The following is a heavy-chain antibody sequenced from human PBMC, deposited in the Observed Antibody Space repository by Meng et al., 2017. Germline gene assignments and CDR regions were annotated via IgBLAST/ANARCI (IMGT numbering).Heavy chain of an antibody. Sequence: ASVKVSCKASGYTFTGYYMHWVRQAPGQGLEWMGRINPNSGGTNYAQKFQGRVTMTRDTSISTAYMELSRLRSDDTAVYYCARGRRYSGYGPNWFDPWGQGTLVTVSS. V-gene: IGHV1-2*06. J-gene: IGHJ5*02. CDR2: INPNSGGT. CDR1: GYTFTGYY. D-gene: IGHD5-12*01. CDR3: ARGRRYSGYGPNWFDP.